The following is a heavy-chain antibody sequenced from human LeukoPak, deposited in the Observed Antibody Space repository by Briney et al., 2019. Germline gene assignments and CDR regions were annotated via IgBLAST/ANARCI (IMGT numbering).Heavy chain of an antibody. Sequence: GGSLRLSCAASGFTFSSYAMSWVRQAPGKGLEWVSAISGSGGSTYYVDSVKGRFTISRDNSKNTLYLKMNSLRAEDTAVYYCAKYRTVTTSCDYWGQGTLVTVSS. CDR2: ISGSGGST. CDR1: GFTFSSYA. D-gene: IGHD4-17*01. CDR3: AKYRTVTTSCDY. J-gene: IGHJ4*02. V-gene: IGHV3-23*01.